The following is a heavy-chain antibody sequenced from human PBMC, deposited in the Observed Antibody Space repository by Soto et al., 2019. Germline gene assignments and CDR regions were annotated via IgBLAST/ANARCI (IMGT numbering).Heavy chain of an antibody. CDR1: GYTFTGYY. CDR2: INPNSGGT. Sequence: QVQLVQSGAEVKKPGASVKVCCKACGYTFTGYYMYWVRQAPGQGLEWMGWINPNSGGTNYAQKFQGWVTMTRDTSISTAYMELSRLRSDATAVYYCARGQQSLVLPLDYWGQGTLVTVSS. V-gene: IGHV1-2*04. CDR3: ARGQQSLVLPLDY. D-gene: IGHD6-19*01. J-gene: IGHJ4*02.